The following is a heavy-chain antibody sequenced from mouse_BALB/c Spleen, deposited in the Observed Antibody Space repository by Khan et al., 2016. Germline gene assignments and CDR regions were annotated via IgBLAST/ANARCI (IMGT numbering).Heavy chain of an antibody. CDR2: INTYTGEP. V-gene: IGHV9-3-1*01. CDR1: GYTFTNYG. CDR3: ARLSLYYTMDY. J-gene: IGHJ4*01. Sequence: QIQLVQSGPELKKPGETVKISCKASGYTFTNYGMNWVKQAPGKGLKWMGWINTYTGEPTYADDFKGRFAFSRATSASNAYSQIKNLKNEDTATYCWARLSLYYTMDYRGQGTTVTVYS.